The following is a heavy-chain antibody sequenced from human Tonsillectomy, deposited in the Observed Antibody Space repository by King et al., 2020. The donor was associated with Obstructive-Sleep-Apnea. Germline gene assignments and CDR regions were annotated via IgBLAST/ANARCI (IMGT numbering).Heavy chain of an antibody. CDR2: ISGSGGST. CDR3: AKDRIGAPMVRGVIITTYYYGMDV. Sequence: VQLVESGGGLVQPGGSLRLSCAASGFTFSSYAMSWVRQAPGKGLEWVSAISGSGGSTYYADSVKGRFTISRDNSKNTLYLQMNSLRAEDTAVYYCAKDRIGAPMVRGVIITTYYYGMDVWGQGTTVTVSS. CDR1: GFTFSSYA. J-gene: IGHJ6*02. V-gene: IGHV3-23*04. D-gene: IGHD3-10*01.